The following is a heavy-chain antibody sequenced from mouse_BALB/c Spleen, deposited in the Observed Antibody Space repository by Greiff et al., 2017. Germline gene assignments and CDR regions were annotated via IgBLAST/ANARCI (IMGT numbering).Heavy chain of an antibody. CDR2: ISSGSSTI. J-gene: IGHJ2*01. CDR3: ARDYDDLFDY. V-gene: IGHV5-17*02. D-gene: IGHD2-4*01. CDR1: GFTFSSFG. Sequence: EVKLVESGGGLVQPGGSRKLSCAASGFTFSSFGMHWVRQAPEKGLEWVAYISSGSSTIYYADTVKGRFTISRDNPKNTLFLQMTSLRSEDTAMYYCARDYDDLFDYWGQGTTLTVSS.